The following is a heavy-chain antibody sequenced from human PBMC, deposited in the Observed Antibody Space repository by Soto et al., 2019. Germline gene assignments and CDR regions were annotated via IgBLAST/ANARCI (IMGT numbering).Heavy chain of an antibody. CDR1: GFTFSTYW. CDR2: INSDGSNT. D-gene: IGHD3-22*01. V-gene: IGHV3-74*01. J-gene: IGHJ4*02. CDR3: ARTGAFNYDNSPYER. Sequence: EVQLVESGGGLVQPGGSLRLSCAASGFTFSTYWMQWVRQAPGKGLLWISRINSDGSNTNYADSVKGRFAISRDNAKNTLYLQMNSLRAEDTAVYYCARTGAFNYDNSPYERWGPGTLVTVAS.